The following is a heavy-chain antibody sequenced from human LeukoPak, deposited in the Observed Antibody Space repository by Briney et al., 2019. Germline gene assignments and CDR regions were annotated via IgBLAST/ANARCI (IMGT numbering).Heavy chain of an antibody. J-gene: IGHJ4*02. CDR2: IWYDGSNK. Sequence: PGGFLRLSCAASGFTFSSFGMHWVRQAPGKGLEWVAVIWYDGSNKYYADSVKGRFTISRDNSKNTLYLQMNSLRAEDTAVYYCARGSGSYYPRSDYWGQGTLVTVSS. D-gene: IGHD1-26*01. CDR1: GFTFSSFG. CDR3: ARGSGSYYPRSDY. V-gene: IGHV3-33*01.